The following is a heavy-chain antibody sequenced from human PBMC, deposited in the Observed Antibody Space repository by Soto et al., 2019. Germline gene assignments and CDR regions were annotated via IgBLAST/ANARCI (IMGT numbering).Heavy chain of an antibody. CDR3: ASHYYDSSGYLPSWFDP. V-gene: IGHV4-39*01. J-gene: IGHJ5*02. CDR2: IYYSGST. D-gene: IGHD3-22*01. Sequence: SETLSLTCTVSGGSVSSSSYYWGWIRQPPGKGLEWIGRIYYSGSTYYNPSLKSRVTISVDTSKNQFSRKLSSVTAADTAVYYCASHYYDSSGYLPSWFDPWGQGTLVTVS. CDR1: GGSVSSSSYY.